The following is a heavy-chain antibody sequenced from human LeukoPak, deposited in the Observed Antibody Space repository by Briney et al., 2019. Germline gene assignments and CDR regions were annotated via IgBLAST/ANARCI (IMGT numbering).Heavy chain of an antibody. V-gene: IGHV3-48*03. Sequence: PGGSLRLSCAASGFTFSAYEMNWVRQAPGKGLEWVSYIGSSGSTVYYADSVKGRFTISRDNAKNSLYMQMESLRAEDTAVYYCAKDGVAGKIMYYFDYWGQGTLVTVSS. CDR1: GFTFSAYE. CDR3: AKDGVAGKIMYYFDY. D-gene: IGHD6-19*01. CDR2: IGSSGSTV. J-gene: IGHJ4*02.